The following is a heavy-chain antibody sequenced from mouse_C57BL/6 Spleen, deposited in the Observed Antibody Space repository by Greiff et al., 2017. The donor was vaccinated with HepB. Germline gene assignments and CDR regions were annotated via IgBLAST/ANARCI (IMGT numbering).Heavy chain of an antibody. CDR3: ARREITTVVATDWYFDV. CDR2: ISSGSSTI. Sequence: EVQVVESGGGLVKPGGSLKLSCAASGFTFSDYGMHWVRQAPEKGLEWVAYISSGSSTIYYADTVKGRFTISRDNAKNTLFLQMTSLRSEDTAMYYCARREITTVVATDWYFDVWGTGTTVTVSS. J-gene: IGHJ1*03. V-gene: IGHV5-17*01. CDR1: GFTFSDYG. D-gene: IGHD1-1*01.